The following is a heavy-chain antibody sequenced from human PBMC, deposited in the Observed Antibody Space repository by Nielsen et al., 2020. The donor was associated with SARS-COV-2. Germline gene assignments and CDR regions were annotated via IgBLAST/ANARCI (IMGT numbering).Heavy chain of an antibody. D-gene: IGHD6-13*01. CDR3: ARQQTSHSTYYYYGMDV. V-gene: IGHV4-34*01. Sequence: SATLSLTCAVYGGSFSGYYWSWIRQPPGKGLEWIGEINHGGSPIYNPSLKSRVPISVDPSKKQFTLNLSSVTAADTAVYYCARQQTSHSTYYYYGMDVWGQGTTVTVSS. CDR1: GGSFSGYY. CDR2: INHGGSP. J-gene: IGHJ6*02.